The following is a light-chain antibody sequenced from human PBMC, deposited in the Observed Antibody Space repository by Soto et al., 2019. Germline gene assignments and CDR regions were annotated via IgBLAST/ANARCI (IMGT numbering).Light chain of an antibody. J-gene: IGLJ2*01. V-gene: IGLV2-8*01. CDR1: SSDVGGYNY. CDR3: SSYAGNNILL. Sequence: QSALTQPPSASGSPGQSVTISCTGTSSDVGGYNYVSWYQQHPGKAPKLMIYEITKRPSGVPDRSSGSRSGNTASLTVSGLQAEDEADYYCSSYAGNNILLFGGGTKLTVL. CDR2: EIT.